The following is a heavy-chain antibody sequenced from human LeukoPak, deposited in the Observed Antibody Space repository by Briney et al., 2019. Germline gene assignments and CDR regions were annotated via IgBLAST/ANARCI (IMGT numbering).Heavy chain of an antibody. CDR3: AKDKGSISSWGFDF. CDR1: GFTFDDYA. D-gene: IGHD6-13*01. J-gene: IGHJ4*02. Sequence: GGSLRLSCAASGFTFDDYAMHWVRQAPGKGLEWVALFDGRSGTTNYADSVKGRFTISRDSSKNSLYLQMNSLRTEDTAFYYCAKDKGSISSWGFDFWGQGTLVTVSS. V-gene: IGHV3-43*02. CDR2: FDGRSGTT.